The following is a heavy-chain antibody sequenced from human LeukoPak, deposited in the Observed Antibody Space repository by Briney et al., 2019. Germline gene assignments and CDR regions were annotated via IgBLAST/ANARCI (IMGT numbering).Heavy chain of an antibody. CDR3: AKLTLLTRVVGATDFDY. CDR2: ISGSGGST. CDR1: GFTFSSYA. Sequence: GGSLILSCAASGFTFSSYAMSWVRQAPGKGLEWVSAISGSGGSTYYADSVKGRFTISRDNSKNTLHLQMNSLRAEDTAVYYCAKLTLLTRVVGATDFDYWGQGTLVTVSS. V-gene: IGHV3-23*01. D-gene: IGHD1-26*01. J-gene: IGHJ4*02.